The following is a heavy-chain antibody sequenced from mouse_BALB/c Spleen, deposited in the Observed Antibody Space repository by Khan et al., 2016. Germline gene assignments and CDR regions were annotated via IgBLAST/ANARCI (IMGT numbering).Heavy chain of an antibody. J-gene: IGHJ4*01. V-gene: IGHV3-1*02. Sequence: EVQLQESGPDLVKPSQSLSLTCTVTGYSITSGYSWHWIRQFPGNKLEWMGYMHSSGSTNYSPSLTSRISITRDKSNNQFFLQLSSVTTEDTAIYYCARYGYYAIDYWGQGTSVTVSS. CDR3: ARYGYYAIDY. CDR2: MHSSGST. CDR1: GYSITSGYS. D-gene: IGHD1-1*02.